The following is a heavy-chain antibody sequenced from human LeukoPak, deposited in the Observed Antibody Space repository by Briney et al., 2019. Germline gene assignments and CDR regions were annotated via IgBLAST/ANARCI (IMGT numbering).Heavy chain of an antibody. CDR3: ARRSAAAPGSPFDY. CDR1: GFTFSSYG. D-gene: IGHD2-2*01. V-gene: IGHV3-33*01. J-gene: IGHJ4*02. Sequence: PGGSLRLSCAASGFTFSSYGMHWVRQAPGKGLEWVAAIWYDGSNKYYADSVKGRFTISRDNSKNTLYLQMNSLRAEDTAVYYCARRSAAAPGSPFDYWGQGTLVTVSS. CDR2: IWYDGSNK.